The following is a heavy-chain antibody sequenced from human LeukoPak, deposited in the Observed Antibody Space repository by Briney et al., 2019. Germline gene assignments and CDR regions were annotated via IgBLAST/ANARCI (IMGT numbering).Heavy chain of an antibody. V-gene: IGHV3-7*01. CDR2: IKKDGSEK. J-gene: IGHJ5*01. Sequence: PGGSLRLSCAASGFTFNNYWMSWVRQAPGKGLGWVANIKKDGSEKYYVDSVKGRFTISRDNAKNSLYLQMNSLRAEDTALYYCARDFDSGGQGTLVTVSS. CDR1: GFTFNNYW. CDR3: ARDFDS.